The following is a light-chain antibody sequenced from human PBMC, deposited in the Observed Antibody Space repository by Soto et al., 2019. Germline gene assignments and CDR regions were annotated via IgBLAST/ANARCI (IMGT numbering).Light chain of an antibody. CDR2: GAS. V-gene: IGKV3-20*01. Sequence: EIVMTQSPATLSVSPGARAPLSCRASQSVGTYLAWYQQKPGQAPRLLIYGASSRATGIPDRFSGSGSGTDFTLTISRLEPEDFAVYYCQQYVSIPLTFGGGTKVDI. CDR3: QQYVSIPLT. CDR1: QSVGTY. J-gene: IGKJ4*01.